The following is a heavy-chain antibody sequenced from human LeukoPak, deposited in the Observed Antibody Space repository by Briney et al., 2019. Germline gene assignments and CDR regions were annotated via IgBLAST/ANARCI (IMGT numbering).Heavy chain of an antibody. J-gene: IGHJ5*02. Sequence: GGSVKVSCKDSPYNFICYYMHWLGQAPGQGLEWMGWINPNSGGTNYAQKFQDRVTMTRDKSISTAYMELSRLRSDDTAVYYCARDRLVVVPAATHNWFDPWGQGTLVTVSS. CDR2: INPNSGGT. V-gene: IGHV1-2*02. CDR3: ARDRLVVVPAATHNWFDP. D-gene: IGHD2-2*01. CDR1: PYNFICYY.